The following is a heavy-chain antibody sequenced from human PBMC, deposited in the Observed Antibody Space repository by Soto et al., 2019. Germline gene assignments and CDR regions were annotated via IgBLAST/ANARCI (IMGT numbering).Heavy chain of an antibody. D-gene: IGHD2-15*01. J-gene: IGHJ4*02. CDR3: TSLGYCSGGSCYWD. CDR1: GFTFSGSA. Sequence: EVQLVESGGGLVQPGGSLKLSCAASGFTFSGSAMHWVRQASGKGLEWVGRIRNKPNNYATAYAASVKGRFTISRDDSTNTAYLQMDSLKTEDTAVYYCTSLGYCSGGSCYWDWGQGTLVTVSS. CDR2: IRNKPNNYAT. V-gene: IGHV3-73*01.